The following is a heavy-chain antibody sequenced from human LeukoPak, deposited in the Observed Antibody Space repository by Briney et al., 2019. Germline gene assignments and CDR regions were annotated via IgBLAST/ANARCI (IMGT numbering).Heavy chain of an antibody. CDR3: AKDITGKQWEPYFDY. V-gene: IGHV3-30-3*01. CDR2: ISYDGSNK. Sequence: GGSLRLSCAASGFTFSIYAMHWVRQAPCKGLEWVAVISYDGSNKYDADSVKGRFTISRDNSKNTLYLQMNSLRAEDTAVYYCAKDITGKQWEPYFDYWGQGTLVTVSS. CDR1: GFTFSIYA. D-gene: IGHD1-26*01. J-gene: IGHJ4*02.